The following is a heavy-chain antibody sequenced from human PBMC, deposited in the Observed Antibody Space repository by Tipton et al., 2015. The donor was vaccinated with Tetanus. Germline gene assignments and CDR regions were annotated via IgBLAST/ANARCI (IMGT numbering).Heavy chain of an antibody. Sequence: SLRLSCAGSGFNFGDSWMSWVRRAPGKGLEWVANIKGDGSEKHYVDSVQGRFTITRDNAKNSLYLQMNSLRADDTAVYRCVREKVVNSWFYGMDVWGPGTRVTVSS. D-gene: IGHD6-13*01. CDR3: VREKVVNSWFYGMDV. CDR2: IKGDGSEK. J-gene: IGHJ6*02. V-gene: IGHV3-7*01. CDR1: GFNFGDSW.